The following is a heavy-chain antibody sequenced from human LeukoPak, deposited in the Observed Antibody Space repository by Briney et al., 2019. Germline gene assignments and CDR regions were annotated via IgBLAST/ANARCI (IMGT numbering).Heavy chain of an antibody. Sequence: SETLSLTRTVSGGSISSSSYYWGWIRQPPRKGLEWIGSIYYSGSTYYNPSLKSRVTISVDTSKNQFSLKLSSVTAADTAVYYCARSYYYYYYMDVWGKGTTVTVSS. V-gene: IGHV4-39*07. CDR2: IYYSGST. J-gene: IGHJ6*03. CDR1: GGSISSSSYY. CDR3: ARSYYYYYYMDV.